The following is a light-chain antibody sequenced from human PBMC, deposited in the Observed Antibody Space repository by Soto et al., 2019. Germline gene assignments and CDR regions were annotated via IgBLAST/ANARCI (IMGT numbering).Light chain of an antibody. CDR1: QTVRNNY. J-gene: IGKJ4*01. CDR3: QQFSIYPLN. Sequence: EFVLTQSPGTLSLSPGERATLSCRASQTVRNNYLAWYQQKPGQAPRLLIYDASSRATGIPDRFSGGGSGTDFTLTISRLEPEDFAVYYCQQFSIYPLNLGGGTKVDIK. V-gene: IGKV3-20*01. CDR2: DAS.